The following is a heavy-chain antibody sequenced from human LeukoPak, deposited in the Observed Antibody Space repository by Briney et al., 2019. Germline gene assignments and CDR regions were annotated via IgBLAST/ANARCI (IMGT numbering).Heavy chain of an antibody. CDR3: ARESAEKDSDSSGFAY. J-gene: IGHJ4*02. V-gene: IGHV1-2*02. Sequence: ASVKVTCTASGYTFTGYYIHWVRQAPGQGLEWMGWINPNSGDTNYAQKFQGRVTISRDTTISTAYMELSSLRSDDTAVLYCARESAEKDSDSSGFAYWGQGALFTVSS. CDR1: GYTFTGYY. D-gene: IGHD3-22*01. CDR2: INPNSGDT.